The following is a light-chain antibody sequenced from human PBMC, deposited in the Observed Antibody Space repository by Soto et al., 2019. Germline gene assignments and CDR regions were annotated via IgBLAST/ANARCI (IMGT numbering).Light chain of an antibody. J-gene: IGKJ5*01. CDR1: QTVSASY. V-gene: IGKV3-20*01. Sequence: ENVLTQSPGTLSLSPGEKTTLSCRASQTVSASYLAWYQQKPGQAPRLLIYGATNRIIGIPDRFSGSVSGTDFTLTISRLEPEDFAVYYCQLYGVSSPRITFGQGTRLEIK. CDR2: GAT. CDR3: QLYGVSSPRIT.